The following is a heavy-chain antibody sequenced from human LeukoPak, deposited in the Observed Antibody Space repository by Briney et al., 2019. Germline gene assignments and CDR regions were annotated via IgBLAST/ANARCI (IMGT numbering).Heavy chain of an antibody. D-gene: IGHD2-15*01. V-gene: IGHV3-74*01. CDR3: ARGWVAASAIDY. Sequence: PGGSLRLSCAASGFTFSIYLMNWVRQAPGKGLVWVSRINSDGSSTSYADSVKGRFTISRDNAKNTLFLQMNSLRAEDTAVYYCARGWVAASAIDYWGQGTLVTVSS. J-gene: IGHJ4*02. CDR1: GFTFSIYL. CDR2: INSDGSST.